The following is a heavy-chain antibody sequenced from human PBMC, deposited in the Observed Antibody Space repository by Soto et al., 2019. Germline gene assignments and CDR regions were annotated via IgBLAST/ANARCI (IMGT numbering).Heavy chain of an antibody. J-gene: IGHJ4*02. D-gene: IGHD2-21*02. CDR3: PRTQTYCGGDCRYEN. CDR2: NSAYNGNT. Sequence: WVRQAPGQGLEWMGWNSAYNGNTNYAQRLQGRVTMTTDTSTSTAYMELRSLRSEDTAVYYSPRTQTYCGGDCRYENWGQGTLVTVSS. V-gene: IGHV1-18*01.